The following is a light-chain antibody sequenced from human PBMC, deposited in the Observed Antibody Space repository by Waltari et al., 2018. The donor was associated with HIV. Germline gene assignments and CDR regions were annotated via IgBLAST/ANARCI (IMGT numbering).Light chain of an antibody. CDR3: TSYRSSDTHYA. J-gene: IGLJ1*01. CDR1: TSDFTSDDR. CDR2: DVD. Sequence: QSVLTQPPSVSGSPGDSVSISCTGTTSDFTSDDRVSWYQQAPGTAPRLLIYDVDNRASGVPDRFSGYKFGDTASLTISGLQAEDEADYYCTSYRSSDTHYAFGSGTEVTVL. V-gene: IGLV2-18*02.